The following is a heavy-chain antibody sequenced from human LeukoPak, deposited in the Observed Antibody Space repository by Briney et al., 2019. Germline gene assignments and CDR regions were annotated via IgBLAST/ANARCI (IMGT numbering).Heavy chain of an antibody. D-gene: IGHD1-14*01. CDR2: VSSRRRTI. J-gene: IGHJ4*02. CDR1: AFTFSKFT. CDR3: ARASPRGGLDY. Sequence: GGALRVSCAASAFTFSKFTMHGVRQAPGRGGEGVASVSSRRRTINYVDSVQGRSTISRDNDNNSLYLQINDLSREDSAVYYCARASPRGGLDYWGQGTLVTVSS. V-gene: IGHV3-48*01.